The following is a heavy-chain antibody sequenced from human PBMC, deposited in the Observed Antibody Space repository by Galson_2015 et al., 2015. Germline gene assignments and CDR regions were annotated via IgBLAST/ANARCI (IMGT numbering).Heavy chain of an antibody. CDR1: GYTFTSYY. J-gene: IGHJ5*02. CDR2: INPSGGST. V-gene: IGHV1-46*01. D-gene: IGHD3-3*01. Sequence: SVKVSCKASGYTFTSYYMHWVRQAPGQGLEWMGIINPSGGSTSYAQKFQGRVTMTRDTSTSTVYMELSSLRSEDTAVYYCARDLKGYYTSPNWFDPWGQGTLVTVSS. CDR3: ARDLKGYYTSPNWFDP.